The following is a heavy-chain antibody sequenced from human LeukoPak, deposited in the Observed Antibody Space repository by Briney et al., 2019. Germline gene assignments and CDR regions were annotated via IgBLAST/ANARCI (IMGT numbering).Heavy chain of an antibody. CDR3: ARGPYDFWSGYGYLPRDWFDP. Sequence: SETLSLTCAVYGGSFSGYYWSWIRQPPGKGLEWIGEINHSGSTNYNPSLKSRVTISVDTSKNQFSLKLGSVTAADTAVYYCARGPYDFWSGYGYLPRDWFDPWGQGTLVTVSS. CDR1: GGSFSGYY. CDR2: INHSGST. V-gene: IGHV4-34*01. J-gene: IGHJ5*02. D-gene: IGHD3-3*01.